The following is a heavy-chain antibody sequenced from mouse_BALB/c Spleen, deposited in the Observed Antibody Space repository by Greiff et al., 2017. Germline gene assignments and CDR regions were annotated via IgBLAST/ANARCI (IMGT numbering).Heavy chain of an antibody. J-gene: IGHJ4*01. CDR2: ISDGGSYT. Sequence: EVKLVESGGGLVKPGGSLKLFCAASGFTFSAYYMFWVRQTPEKRLEWVATISDGGSYTYYPDSVKGRFTISRDNAKNNLYLQMSSLKSEDTAMYYCARGGDRYDDAMDYWGQGTSVTVSS. CDR3: ARGGDRYDDAMDY. CDR1: GFTFSAYY. V-gene: IGHV5-4*02. D-gene: IGHD2-14*01.